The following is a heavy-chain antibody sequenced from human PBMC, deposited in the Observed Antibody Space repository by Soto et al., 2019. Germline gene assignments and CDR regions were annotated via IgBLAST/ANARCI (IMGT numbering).Heavy chain of an antibody. CDR2: IWYDGSNK. J-gene: IGHJ3*02. V-gene: IGHV3-33*01. D-gene: IGHD1-7*01. CDR3: ARGMGGNWNYAGPFDI. CDR1: GFTFSSYG. Sequence: PGGSLRLSCTASGFTFSSYGMHWVRQAPGKGLEWVAVIWYDGSNKYYADSVKGRFTISRDNSKNTLYLQMNSLRAEDTAVYYCARGMGGNWNYAGPFDIWGQGTMVTVSS.